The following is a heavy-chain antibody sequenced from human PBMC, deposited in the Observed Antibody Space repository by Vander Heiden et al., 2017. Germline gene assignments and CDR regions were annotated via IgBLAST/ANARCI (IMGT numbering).Heavy chain of an antibody. D-gene: IGHD1-26*01. CDR3: AKGGGSYGDAFDI. Sequence: EVQLLESGGGLVQPGGSLRLSCAAAGFTFSSYAMSWVRQAPGKGLEWVSAISGSGGSTYYADSVKGRFTISRDNSKNTLYLQMNSLRAEDTAVYYCAKGGGSYGDAFDIWGQGTMVTVSS. CDR2: ISGSGGST. CDR1: GFTFSSYA. J-gene: IGHJ3*02. V-gene: IGHV3-23*01.